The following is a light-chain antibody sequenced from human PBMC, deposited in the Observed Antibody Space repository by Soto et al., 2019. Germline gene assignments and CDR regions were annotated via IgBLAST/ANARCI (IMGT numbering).Light chain of an antibody. CDR2: EGS. CDR3: CSYAGSSTLNYV. V-gene: IGLV2-23*01. Sequence: SALTQPASVSGSPGQSITISCTGTSSDVGSYNLVSWYQQHPGKAPKLMIYEGSKRPSGVSNRFSGSKSGNTASLTISGLQAEDEADYYCCSYAGSSTLNYVFGTGTKLTVX. CDR1: SSDVGSYNL. J-gene: IGLJ1*01.